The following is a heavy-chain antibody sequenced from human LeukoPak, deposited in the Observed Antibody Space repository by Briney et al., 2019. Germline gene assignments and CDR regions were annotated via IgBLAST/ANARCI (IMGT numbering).Heavy chain of an antibody. Sequence: ASVKVSCKASGYTFTGISMQWVRQAPGQGLEWMGWINPNSGGTNYAQKFQGRVTMTRDTSISTAYMELSRLRSDDTAVYYCARDRASGYSDFDYWGQGTLVTVSS. J-gene: IGHJ4*02. CDR1: GYTFTGIS. CDR3: ARDRASGYSDFDY. V-gene: IGHV1-2*02. CDR2: INPNSGGT. D-gene: IGHD3-3*01.